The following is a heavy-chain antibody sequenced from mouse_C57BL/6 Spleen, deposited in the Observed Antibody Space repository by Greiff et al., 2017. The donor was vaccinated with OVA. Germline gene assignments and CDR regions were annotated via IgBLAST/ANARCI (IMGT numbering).Heavy chain of an antibody. Sequence: VQLQQSGPELVKPGASVKISCKASGYSFTGYYMHWVKQSSEKSLEWIGEINPSTGGTSYNQKFKGKATLTVDKSSSTAYMQLKSLTSEDSAVYYCARGRGSSPFAYWGQGTLVTVSA. CDR2: INPSTGGT. J-gene: IGHJ3*01. V-gene: IGHV1-43*01. CDR1: GYSFTGYY. D-gene: IGHD1-1*01. CDR3: ARGRGSSPFAY.